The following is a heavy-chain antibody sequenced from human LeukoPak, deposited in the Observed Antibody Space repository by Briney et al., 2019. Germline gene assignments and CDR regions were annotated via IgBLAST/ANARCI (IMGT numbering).Heavy chain of an antibody. CDR3: ARYYYGSGSYPAPNWFDP. V-gene: IGHV4-59*12. D-gene: IGHD3-10*01. J-gene: IGHJ5*02. CDR2: IYYSGST. Sequence: SETLSLTCTVSGGSISSYYWSWIRQPPGKGLEWIGYIYYSGSTNYNPSLKSRVTISVDTSKNQFSLKLSSVTAADTAVYYCARYYYGSGSYPAPNWFDPWGQGTLVTVSS. CDR1: GGSISSYY.